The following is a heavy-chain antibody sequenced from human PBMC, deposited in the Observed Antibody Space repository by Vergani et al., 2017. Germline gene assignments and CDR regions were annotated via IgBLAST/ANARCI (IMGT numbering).Heavy chain of an antibody. V-gene: IGHV4-34*01. CDR3: AREEGSSGYHPPHWFDP. D-gene: IGHD3-22*01. Sequence: QVQLQQWGAGLLQPSETLSLTCAVYGGSFSGSYWSWIRKPPGKGLEWIGEINHSGSTNYNPSLKSRVTISVDTSKNQFSLKLSSVTAADTAVYYCAREEGSSGYHPPHWFDPWGQGTLVTVSS. CDR1: GGSFSGSY. CDR2: INHSGST. J-gene: IGHJ5*02.